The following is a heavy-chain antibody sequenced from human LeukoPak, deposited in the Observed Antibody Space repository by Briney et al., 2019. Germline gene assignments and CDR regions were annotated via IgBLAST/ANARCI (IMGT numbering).Heavy chain of an antibody. CDR3: ARAIRFLEWLWSLDY. J-gene: IGHJ4*02. CDR1: GYTFTSYG. V-gene: IGHV1-69*13. CDR2: IIPIFGTA. D-gene: IGHD3-3*01. Sequence: GASVKVSCKASGYTFTSYGISWVRQAPGQGLEWMGGIIPIFGTANYAQKFQGRVTITADESTSTAYMELSSLRSEDTAVYYCARAIRFLEWLWSLDYWGQGTLVTVSS.